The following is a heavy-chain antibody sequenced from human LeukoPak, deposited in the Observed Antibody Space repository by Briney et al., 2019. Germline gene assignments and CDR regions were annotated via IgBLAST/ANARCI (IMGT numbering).Heavy chain of an antibody. CDR2: MNPNSGNT. D-gene: IGHD6-13*01. Sequence: ASVKVSCKASGYTFTSYDINWVRQATGQGLEWMGWMNPNSGNTGYAQKFQGRVTMTRNTSLSTAYMELSSLRSKDTAVYYCARRRIAAAGMVFDYWGQGTLVTVSS. V-gene: IGHV1-8*01. CDR3: ARRRIAAAGMVFDY. CDR1: GYTFTSYD. J-gene: IGHJ4*02.